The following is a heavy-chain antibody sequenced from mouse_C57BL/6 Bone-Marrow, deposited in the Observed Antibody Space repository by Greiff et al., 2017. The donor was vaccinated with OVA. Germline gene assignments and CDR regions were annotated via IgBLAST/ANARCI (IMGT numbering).Heavy chain of an antibody. Sequence: VQLQQSGPELVKPGASVKISCKASGYTFTDYYINWVKQRPGQGLEWIGWIFPGSGSTYYNEKFKGKATLTVDKSSSTAYMLLSSLTSEDSAVYFCARLGYYGSSPRYFDVWGTGTTVTVSS. CDR2: IFPGSGST. CDR3: ARLGYYGSSPRYFDV. D-gene: IGHD1-1*01. CDR1: GYTFTDYY. V-gene: IGHV1-75*01. J-gene: IGHJ1*03.